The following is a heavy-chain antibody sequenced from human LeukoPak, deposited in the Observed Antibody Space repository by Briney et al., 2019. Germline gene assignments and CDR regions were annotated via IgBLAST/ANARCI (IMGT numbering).Heavy chain of an antibody. Sequence: SETLSLTCTVSGGSISSGSYYWSWIRQPAGKGLEWIGRIYTSGSTNYNPSLKSRVTMSVDTSKNQFSLKLSSVTAADTAVYYCARDPYGYSSSSSWYFDYWGQGTLVTVSS. CDR1: GGSISSGSYY. J-gene: IGHJ4*02. CDR2: IYTSGST. CDR3: ARDPYGYSSSSSWYFDY. V-gene: IGHV4-61*02. D-gene: IGHD6-6*01.